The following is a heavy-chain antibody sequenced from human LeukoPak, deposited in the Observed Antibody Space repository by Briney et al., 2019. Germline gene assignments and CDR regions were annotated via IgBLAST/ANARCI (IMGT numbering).Heavy chain of an antibody. D-gene: IGHD6-19*01. CDR2: MSSGGGL. Sequence: GGSLRLSCAAFGFTFSSHSMSWVRQAPGKGLEWVATMSSGGGLYYADSVKGRFTISRDNAKNALYLQMNSLRVEDTAVFYCARDSSGWSRDRWGQGTLVTVS. CDR1: GFTFSSHS. CDR3: ARDSSGWSRDR. J-gene: IGHJ5*02. V-gene: IGHV3-21*06.